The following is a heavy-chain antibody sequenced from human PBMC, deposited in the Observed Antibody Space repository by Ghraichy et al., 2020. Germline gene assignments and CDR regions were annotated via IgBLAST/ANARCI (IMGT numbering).Heavy chain of an antibody. CDR1: GGSISSGGYY. V-gene: IGHV4-31*03. D-gene: IGHD5-12*01. Sequence: SETLSLTCTVSGGSISSGGYYWSWIRQHPGKGLEWIGYIYYSGSTYYNPSLKSRVTISVDTSKNQFSLKLSSVTAADTAVYYCARSSSGYDPYYFDYWGQGTLVTVSS. J-gene: IGHJ4*02. CDR2: IYYSGST. CDR3: ARSSSGYDPYYFDY.